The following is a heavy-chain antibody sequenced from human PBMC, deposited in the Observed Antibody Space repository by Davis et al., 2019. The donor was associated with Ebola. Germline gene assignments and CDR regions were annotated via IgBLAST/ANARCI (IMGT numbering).Heavy chain of an antibody. CDR1: GFNFRSYG. J-gene: IGHJ6*02. D-gene: IGHD3-16*01. CDR2: IYSGGST. Sequence: GESLKISCAASGFNFRSYGMHWVRQAPGKGLEWVSVIYSGGSTYYADSVKGRFTISRDNSKNTLYLQMNSLRAEDTAVYYCARGSSVLYYYYGMDVWGQGTTVTVSS. V-gene: IGHV3-NL1*01. CDR3: ARGSSVLYYYYGMDV.